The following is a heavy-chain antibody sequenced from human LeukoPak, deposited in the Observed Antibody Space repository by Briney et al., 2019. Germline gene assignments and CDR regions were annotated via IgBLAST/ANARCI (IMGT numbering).Heavy chain of an antibody. J-gene: IGHJ5*02. CDR2: MNPNDGST. V-gene: IGHV1-8*02. CDR3: VRDGEGVAISVNFWFDP. Sequence: ASVKVSCKASGGTFSSYAINWVRQAPGQGFEWMGWMNPNDGSTGYAQNFQGRVTMTRDTSTSTAYMELRSLTPEDTATYYCVRDGEGVAISVNFWFDPWGQGTLVTVSS. D-gene: IGHD3-10*01. CDR1: GGTFSSYA.